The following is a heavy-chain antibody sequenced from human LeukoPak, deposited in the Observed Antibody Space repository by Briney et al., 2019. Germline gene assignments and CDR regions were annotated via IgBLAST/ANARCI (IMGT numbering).Heavy chain of an antibody. CDR3: ARDSRYCSSTSCYGY. Sequence: SETLFLTCTVSGGSISSSSYYWGWIRQPPGKGLEWIGSIYYSGSTYYNPSLKSRVTISVDTSKNQFSLKLSSVAAADTAVYYCARDSRYCSSTSCYGYWGQGTLVTVSS. V-gene: IGHV4-39*07. D-gene: IGHD2-2*01. J-gene: IGHJ4*02. CDR2: IYYSGST. CDR1: GGSISSSSYY.